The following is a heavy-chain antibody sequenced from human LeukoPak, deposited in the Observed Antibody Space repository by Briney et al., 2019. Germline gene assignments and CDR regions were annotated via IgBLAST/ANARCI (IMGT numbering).Heavy chain of an antibody. J-gene: IGHJ3*02. Sequence: PGGSLRLSCAASGFTFRKHYMSWIRQAPGKGPEWVAYIGASGSTRYYADSVNGRFTISRDNSKNTLYLQMNSLRAEDTAVYYCAREWSLGSKYEAAAGTGPYAFDIWGQGTMVTVSS. V-gene: IGHV3-11*04. D-gene: IGHD6-13*01. CDR2: IGASGSTR. CDR1: GFTFRKHY. CDR3: AREWSLGSKYEAAAGTGPYAFDI.